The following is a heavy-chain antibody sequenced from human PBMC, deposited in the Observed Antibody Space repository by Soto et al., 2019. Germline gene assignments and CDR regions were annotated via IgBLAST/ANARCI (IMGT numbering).Heavy chain of an antibody. J-gene: IGHJ4*02. V-gene: IGHV4-34*01. CDR2: INHSGST. CDR3: ARSAPSYGSGTPGYFDY. CDR1: GGSFSGYY. D-gene: IGHD3-10*01. Sequence: SETLSLTCAVYGGSFSGYYWSWIRQPPGKGLEWIGEINHSGSTNYNPSLKSRVTISVDTSKNQFSLKLSSVTAADTAVYYCARSAPSYGSGTPGYFDYWGQGTLVTVSS.